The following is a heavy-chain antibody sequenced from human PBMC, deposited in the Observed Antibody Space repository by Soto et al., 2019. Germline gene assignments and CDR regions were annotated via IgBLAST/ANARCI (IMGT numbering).Heavy chain of an antibody. CDR3: ARGRRVWLRFLESSSMDV. D-gene: IGHD3-3*01. V-gene: IGHV4-59*01. Sequence: SETLSLTCTVSGGSISSYYWSWTRQPPGKGLGWIGYIYYSGSTNYNPSLKSRVTISVDTSKNQFSLKLSSVTAADTAVYYCARGRRVWLRFLESSSMDVWGQGTTVTVSS. J-gene: IGHJ6*02. CDR1: GGSISSYY. CDR2: IYYSGST.